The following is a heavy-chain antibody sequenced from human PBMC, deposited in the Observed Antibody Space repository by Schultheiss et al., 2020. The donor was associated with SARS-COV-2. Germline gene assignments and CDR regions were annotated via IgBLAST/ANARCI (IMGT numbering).Heavy chain of an antibody. CDR1: GGSFSGYY. CDR2: IYYSGST. V-gene: IGHV4-59*01. D-gene: IGHD1-26*01. CDR3: ARLKWELLLRSGYYFDY. J-gene: IGHJ4*02. Sequence: GSLRLSCAVYGGSFSGYYWSWIRQPPGKGLEWIGYIYYSGSTNYNPSLKSRVTISVDTSKNQFSLKLSSVTAADTAVYYCARLKWELLLRSGYYFDYWGQGTLVTVSS.